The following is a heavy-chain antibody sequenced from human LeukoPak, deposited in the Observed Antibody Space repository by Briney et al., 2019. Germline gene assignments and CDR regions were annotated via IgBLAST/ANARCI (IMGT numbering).Heavy chain of an antibody. CDR3: GTHGSGNFGPWRY. V-gene: IGHV3-23*01. J-gene: IGHJ4*02. CDR1: GFTFSNFA. Sequence: GGSLRLSCAASGFTFSNFAMSWVRQTPGKGLEWDSAISVGSDSIYYTDSVKGRFTISRDNSGSTLYLHMNRLRAEDTAIYYCGTHGSGNFGPWRYWGQGTLVTVSS. CDR2: ISVGSDSI. D-gene: IGHD3-10*01.